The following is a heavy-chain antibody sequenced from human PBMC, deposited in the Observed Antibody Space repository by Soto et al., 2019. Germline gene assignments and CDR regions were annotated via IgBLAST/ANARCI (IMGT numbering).Heavy chain of an antibody. CDR3: ASPGNSKCLSYFDY. V-gene: IGHV3-48*01. D-gene: IGHD1-26*01. J-gene: IGHJ4*02. CDR2: ISSSSSTI. Sequence: GKGLEWVSYISSSSSTIYYADSVKGRFTISRDNAKNSLYPQMNSLRAEDTAVYYYASPGNSKCLSYFDYWGQGALVTVSS.